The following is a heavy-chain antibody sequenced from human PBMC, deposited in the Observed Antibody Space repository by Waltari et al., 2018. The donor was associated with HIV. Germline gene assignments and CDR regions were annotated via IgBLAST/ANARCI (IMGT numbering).Heavy chain of an antibody. D-gene: IGHD1-26*01. V-gene: IGHV4-61*02. CDR2: IYTSGST. J-gene: IGHJ5*02. Sequence: QVQLQESGPGLVKPSQTLSLTCTVSGGSISSGSYYWSWIRQPAGKGLEWIGRIYTSGSTNYNPSLKSRVTISVDTSKNQFSLKLSSVTAADTAVYYCARDLYSGGYWFDPWGQGTLVTVSS. CDR3: ARDLYSGGYWFDP. CDR1: GGSISSGSYY.